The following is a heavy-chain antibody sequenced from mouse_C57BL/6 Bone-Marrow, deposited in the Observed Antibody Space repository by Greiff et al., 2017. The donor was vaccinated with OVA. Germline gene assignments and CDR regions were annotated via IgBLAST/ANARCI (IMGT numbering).Heavy chain of an antibody. Sequence: EVQLQQSGPVLVKPGASVKMSCKASGYTFTDYYMNWVKQSHGKSLEWIGVINPYNGGTSYNQKLKGKATLTVDKSSSTAYMELNSLTSKDSAVYYCARWKVDGYYDYYAMDDWGQGTSVTVSS. J-gene: IGHJ4*01. CDR3: ARWKVDGYYDYYAMDD. CDR1: GYTFTDYY. D-gene: IGHD2-3*01. CDR2: INPYNGGT. V-gene: IGHV1-19*01.